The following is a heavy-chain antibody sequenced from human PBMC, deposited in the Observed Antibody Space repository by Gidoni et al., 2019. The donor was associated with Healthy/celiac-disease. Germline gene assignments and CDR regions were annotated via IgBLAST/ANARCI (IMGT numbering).Heavy chain of an antibody. D-gene: IGHD3-22*01. V-gene: IGHV3-30*04. Sequence: QVQLVESGGGVVQPGRSLRLSCAASGFTFGSYAMHWVRQAPGKGLEWVAVISYDGSNKYYADSVKGRFTISRDNSKNTLYLQMNSLRAEDTAVYYCARVGTMIVVDYYYYGMDVWGQGTTVTVSS. CDR2: ISYDGSNK. J-gene: IGHJ6*02. CDR1: GFTFGSYA. CDR3: ARVGTMIVVDYYYYGMDV.